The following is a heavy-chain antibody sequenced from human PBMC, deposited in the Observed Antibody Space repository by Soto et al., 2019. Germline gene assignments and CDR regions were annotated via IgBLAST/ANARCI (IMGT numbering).Heavy chain of an antibody. D-gene: IGHD2-15*01. CDR2: ISGSGDAT. CDR3: AKCRSGSCYSNLVY. CDR1: GFTFDKYA. J-gene: IGHJ4*02. Sequence: EVQLLESGGGLVQPGGSLRLSCAASGFTFDKYAMTWVRQVPGKGLEWVSVISGSGDATYYADSVKGRFTISRDHSKNSLFLQMNSLRADDTAVSSCAKCRSGSCYSNLVYWGQGTLVTVSS. V-gene: IGHV3-23*01.